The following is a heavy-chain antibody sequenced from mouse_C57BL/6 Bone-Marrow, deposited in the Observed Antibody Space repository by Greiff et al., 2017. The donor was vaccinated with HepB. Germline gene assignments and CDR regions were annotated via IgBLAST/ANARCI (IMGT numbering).Heavy chain of an antibody. Sequence: QVQLQQPGAELVKPGASVKVSCKASGYTFTSYWMHWVKQRPGQGLEWIGRIHPSDSDTNYNQKFKGKATLTVDKSSSTAYMQLSSLTSEDSAVYYGAIHAAYYGSSPQYYAMDYWGQGTSSTVSS. J-gene: IGHJ4*01. CDR1: GYTFTSYW. CDR2: IHPSDSDT. V-gene: IGHV1-74*01. CDR3: AIHAAYYGSSPQYYAMDY. D-gene: IGHD1-1*01.